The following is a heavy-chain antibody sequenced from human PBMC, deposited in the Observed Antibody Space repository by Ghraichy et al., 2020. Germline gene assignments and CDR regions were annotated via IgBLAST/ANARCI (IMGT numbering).Heavy chain of an antibody. CDR3: ARDPPGLWYFDL. CDR1: GYIFNSYG. D-gene: IGHD3/OR15-3a*01. CDR2: ISAHDGNI. J-gene: IGHJ2*01. V-gene: IGHV1-18*01. Sequence: ASVKVSCKTSGYIFNSYGITWVRQAPGQGLEWMGWISAHDGNIKYAQNFQGRVTMTTDTSTSTAYMELRSLRSDDTAVYYCARDPPGLWYFDLWGRGTLVPVSS.